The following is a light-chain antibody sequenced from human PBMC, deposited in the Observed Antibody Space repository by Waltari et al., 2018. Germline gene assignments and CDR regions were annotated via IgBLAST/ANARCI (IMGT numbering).Light chain of an antibody. CDR3: QQYNSYPALT. CDR1: QSISSW. V-gene: IGKV1-5*03. CDR2: KAS. Sequence: DIQMTQSPSTLSASVGDRLTITCRASQSISSWLAWYQQKPGKAPKLLIYKASSLESGVPSRFSGSGSGTEFTLTISSLQPDDFATYYCQQYNSYPALTFGGGTKVEIK. J-gene: IGKJ4*01.